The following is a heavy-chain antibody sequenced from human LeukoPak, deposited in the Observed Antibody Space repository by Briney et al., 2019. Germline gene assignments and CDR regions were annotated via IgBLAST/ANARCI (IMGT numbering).Heavy chain of an antibody. CDR3: AKAPWSYFYGMDV. J-gene: IGHJ6*02. CDR1: GFTFRSYA. D-gene: IGHD2-15*01. Sequence: GGSLRLSCAASGFTFRSYAMTWVRQAPGKGLECVSAISGSGGSTYYADSVKGRFTISRDNSKNTLHLQMNSLKAEDTAVYYCAKAPWSYFYGMDVWGQGTTVTVSS. CDR2: ISGSGGST. V-gene: IGHV3-23*01.